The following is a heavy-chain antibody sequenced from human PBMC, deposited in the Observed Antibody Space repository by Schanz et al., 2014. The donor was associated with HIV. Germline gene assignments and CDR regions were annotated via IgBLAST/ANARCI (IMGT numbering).Heavy chain of an antibody. J-gene: IGHJ6*02. CDR3: ARDPLLYCSSTNCLGMDV. D-gene: IGHD2-2*01. CDR1: GGSFTNYY. CDR2: INHSGST. Sequence: QVQLQQWGAGLLKPSETLSLTCAVYGGSFTNYYWSWNRQPPGKGLEWIGEINHSGSTNYNPSLKSRFPMSVDTSKNQFSLRLSSVTAADTALYFCARDPLLYCSSTNCLGMDVWGQGTTVIVSS. V-gene: IGHV4-34*02.